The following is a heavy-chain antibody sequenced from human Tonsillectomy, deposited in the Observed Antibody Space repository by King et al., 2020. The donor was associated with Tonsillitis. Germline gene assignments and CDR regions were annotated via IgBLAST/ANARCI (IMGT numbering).Heavy chain of an antibody. J-gene: IGHJ5*02. CDR2: IIPIFGTA. CDR1: GGTFSSYA. CDR3: ARVKGRGLLVEGWFDP. V-gene: IGHV1-69*12. Sequence: QLVQSGAEVKKPGSSVKVSCKASGGTFSSYAISWVRQAPGQGLEWMGGIIPIFGTANYAQKFQGRVTITADESTRTAYMELSSLRSEDTAVYYCARVKGRGLLVEGWFDPWGQGTLVTVSS. D-gene: IGHD2-15*01.